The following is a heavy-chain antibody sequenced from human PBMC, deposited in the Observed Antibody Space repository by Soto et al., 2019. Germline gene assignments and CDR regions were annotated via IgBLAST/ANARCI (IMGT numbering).Heavy chain of an antibody. CDR2: ISYDGINK. CDR3: ARDSDVFTDFHALDI. D-gene: IGHD3-22*01. J-gene: IGHJ3*02. Sequence: VGYLRLSFAASEFTLSSYAMIWDLQSPFKVLEWVAFISYDGINKYYADSAKGRFTISTDNSRNTLYLQLNSLRAEDTALYYCARDSDVFTDFHALDIWGQGTMVPVSS. V-gene: IGHV3-30-3*01. CDR1: EFTLSSYA.